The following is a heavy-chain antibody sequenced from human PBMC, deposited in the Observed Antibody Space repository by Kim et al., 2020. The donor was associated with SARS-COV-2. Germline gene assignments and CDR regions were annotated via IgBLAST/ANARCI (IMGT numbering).Heavy chain of an antibody. Sequence: TANTNYAQRLQGRVTMTTDTSTGTAYMELRSLRSDDTAVYYCARDGYFDYWGQGTLVSVSS. CDR3: ARDGYFDY. CDR2: TANT. V-gene: IGHV1-18*01. J-gene: IGHJ4*02.